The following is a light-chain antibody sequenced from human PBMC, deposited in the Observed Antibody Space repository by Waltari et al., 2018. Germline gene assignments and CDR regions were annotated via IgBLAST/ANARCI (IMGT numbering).Light chain of an antibody. J-gene: IGLJ2*01. CDR3: AAWDDSLSGRGVV. V-gene: IGLV1-47*01. Sequence: QSVLTQPPSASGTPGQRVTISCSGSSSTIGSNSVYWYQNLPGTAPKPPIYRNKQRPSGVPDRFSGSKSGTSASLAISGLRSEDEADYYCAAWDDSLSGRGVVFGGGTKLTVL. CDR2: RNK. CDR1: SSTIGSNS.